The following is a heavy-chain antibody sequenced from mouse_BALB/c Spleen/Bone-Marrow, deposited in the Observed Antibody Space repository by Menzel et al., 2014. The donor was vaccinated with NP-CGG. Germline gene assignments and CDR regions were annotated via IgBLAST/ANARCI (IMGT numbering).Heavy chain of an antibody. CDR1: GFTFTDFY. CDR2: IRNKAFGDTT. V-gene: IGHV7-3*02. Sequence: VQLKQSGGGLVQPGGSLRLSCATSGFTFTDFYMSWVRQPPGKALEWLGFIRNKAFGDTTEYSASVKGRFTISRDNSQSILYLQMNTLRPEDSAIYYCATDINFDSGGAGTMDYWGQGTSVTVSS. D-gene: IGHD4-1*01. CDR3: ATDINFDSGGAGTMDY. J-gene: IGHJ4*01.